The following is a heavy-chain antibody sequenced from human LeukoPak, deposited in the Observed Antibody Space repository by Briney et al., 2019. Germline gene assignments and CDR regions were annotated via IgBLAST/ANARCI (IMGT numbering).Heavy chain of an antibody. CDR1: GGSISSGSYY. Sequence: PSETLSLTCTVSGGSISSGSYYWSWIRQPAGKGLEWIGRIYTSGSTNYNPSLKSRVTISVDTSKNQFSLKLSSVTAADTAVYYCARGPLSSSSGFHFDYWGQGTLVTVSS. CDR3: ARGPLSSSSGFHFDY. CDR2: IYTSGST. J-gene: IGHJ4*02. V-gene: IGHV4-61*02. D-gene: IGHD6-6*01.